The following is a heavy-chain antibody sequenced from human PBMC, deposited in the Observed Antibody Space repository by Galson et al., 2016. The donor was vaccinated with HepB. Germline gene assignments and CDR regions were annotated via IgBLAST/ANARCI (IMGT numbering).Heavy chain of an antibody. CDR3: ARDQVYSGSGSHYTNWFDP. J-gene: IGHJ5*02. D-gene: IGHD3-10*01. CDR2: IWYDGSNK. Sequence: SLRLSCAASGFTFSSYGIHWVRQAPGKGLEWVAGIWYDGSNKYYADSVKGRLPISRDNSKHTLYLQMNSLRAEDTAVYYCARDQVYSGSGSHYTNWFDPWGQGTLVTVSS. CDR1: GFTFSSYG. V-gene: IGHV3-33*01.